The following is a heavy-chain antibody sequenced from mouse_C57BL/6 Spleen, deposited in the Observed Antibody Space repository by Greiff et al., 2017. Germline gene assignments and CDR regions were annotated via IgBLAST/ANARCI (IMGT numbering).Heavy chain of an antibody. Sequence: QVQLKESGPGLVQPSQSLSITCTVSGFSLTSYGVHWVRQSPGKGLEWLGVIWRGGSTDYNAAFMSRLSITKDNSKSQVFFKMNSLQADDTAIYYCAKRDYGSSYAMDYWGQGTSGTVSS. V-gene: IGHV2-5*01. CDR1: GFSLTSYG. D-gene: IGHD1-1*01. CDR2: IWRGGST. J-gene: IGHJ4*01. CDR3: AKRDYGSSYAMDY.